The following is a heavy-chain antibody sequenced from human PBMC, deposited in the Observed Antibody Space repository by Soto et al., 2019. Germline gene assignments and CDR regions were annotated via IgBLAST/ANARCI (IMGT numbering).Heavy chain of an antibody. J-gene: IGHJ4*02. CDR2: IYYSGST. CDR1: GGSISSYY. Sequence: SETLSLTCTVSGGSISSYYWSWIRQPPGKGLEWIGYIYYSGSTNYNPSLKSRVTISVDTSKNQFSLKLSSVTAADTAVYYCARVGASEYYYDSSGYLLNYYFDYWGQGTLVTVS. CDR3: ARVGASEYYYDSSGYLLNYYFDY. D-gene: IGHD3-22*01. V-gene: IGHV4-59*01.